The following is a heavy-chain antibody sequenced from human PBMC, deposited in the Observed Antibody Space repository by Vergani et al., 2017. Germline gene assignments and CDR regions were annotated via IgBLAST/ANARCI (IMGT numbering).Heavy chain of an antibody. CDR3: ARGQTTIGFYFDY. J-gene: IGHJ4*02. CDR2: ISAYKGNT. D-gene: IGHD1-26*01. CDR1: GYTFASYG. V-gene: IGHV1-18*01. Sequence: QVQLVQSGAEVKKPGASVKVSCKASGYTFASYGIIWVRQAPGQGLEWMGWISAYKGNTYYAQELLGIVTLKTDTSTTTASIELRSLRSDVTAVYYCARGQTTIGFYFDYWGQGTLVTVSS.